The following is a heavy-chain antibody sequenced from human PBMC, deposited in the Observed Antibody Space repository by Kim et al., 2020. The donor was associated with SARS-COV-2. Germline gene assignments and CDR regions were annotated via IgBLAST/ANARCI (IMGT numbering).Heavy chain of an antibody. CDR2: INTNTGNP. D-gene: IGHD1-1*01. Sequence: ASVKVSCKASGYTFTSYTMNWVQQAPGQGLEWMGWINTNTGNPTYAQGFTGRFVFSLDTSVSTAYLQITSLKAEDTAVYYCARKYWNQHSHFDYWGQGTLVTVSS. V-gene: IGHV7-4-1*02. CDR1: GYTFTSYT. CDR3: ARKYWNQHSHFDY. J-gene: IGHJ4*02.